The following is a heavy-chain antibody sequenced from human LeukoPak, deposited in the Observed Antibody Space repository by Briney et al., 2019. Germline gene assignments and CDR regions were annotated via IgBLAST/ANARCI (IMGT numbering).Heavy chain of an antibody. CDR3: ARGGGFSFGAQSYYQLSL. CDR1: GYTFTSYD. V-gene: IGHV1-8*01. Sequence: ASVKVSCKASGYTFTSYDIHWVRQDPGRGLDYLGWMNPNSGKAGYTQKFQGRFSMTRDTSISTAYLELNSLTSEDTAVYYCARGGGFSFGAQSYYQLSLWGQGTLVTVSS. J-gene: IGHJ4*02. D-gene: IGHD3-10*01. CDR2: MNPNSGKA.